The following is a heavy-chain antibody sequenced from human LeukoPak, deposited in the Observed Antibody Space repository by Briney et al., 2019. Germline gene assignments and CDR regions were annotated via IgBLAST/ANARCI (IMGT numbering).Heavy chain of an antibody. D-gene: IGHD3-3*01. Sequence: GASVKVSCKASGYTFTGYYMHWVRQAPGQGLEWMGWINPNSGGTNYAQKFQGWVTMTRDTPISTAYMELSRLRSDDTAVYYCSIFEYYYGMDVWGQGTTVTVSS. CDR2: INPNSGGT. CDR3: SIFEYYYGMDV. CDR1: GYTFTGYY. V-gene: IGHV1-2*04. J-gene: IGHJ6*02.